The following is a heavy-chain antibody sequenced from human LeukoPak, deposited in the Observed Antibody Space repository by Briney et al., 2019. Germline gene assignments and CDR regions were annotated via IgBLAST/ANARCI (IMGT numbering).Heavy chain of an antibody. J-gene: IGHJ3*02. CDR3: ARDAQTMYYYDSSGLYAFDI. D-gene: IGHD3-22*01. V-gene: IGHV4-4*07. Sequence: SETLSLTCTVSGGSISSYYWSWIRQPAGKGLEWIGRIYTSGSTNYNPSLKSRVTMSVDTSKNQFSLKLSSVTAADTAVYYCARDAQTMYYYDSSGLYAFDIWGQGTMVTVSS. CDR2: IYTSGST. CDR1: GGSISSYY.